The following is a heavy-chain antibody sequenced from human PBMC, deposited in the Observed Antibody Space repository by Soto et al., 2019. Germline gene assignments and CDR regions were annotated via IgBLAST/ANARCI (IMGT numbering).Heavy chain of an antibody. Sequence: QVQMVASGGGVVQPGKSLRLSCAASGFTFSDYGMHWVRQAPARGPEWVALVRDDGSKTYYADSVRGRFTISRDNFKNMFYLQMNSLRVEDTAIYYCATSTATDAFDIWGQGTMVTVSS. CDR1: GFTFSDYG. V-gene: IGHV3-33*01. CDR2: VRDDGSKT. CDR3: ATSTATDAFDI. J-gene: IGHJ3*02.